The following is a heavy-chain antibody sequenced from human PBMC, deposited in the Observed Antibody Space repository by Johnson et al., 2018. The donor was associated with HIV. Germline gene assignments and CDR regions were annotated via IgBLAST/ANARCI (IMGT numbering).Heavy chain of an antibody. CDR2: ISYDGSNK. V-gene: IGHV3-30*03. Sequence: QVQLVESGGGVVQPGRSLRLSCVASGFTFSSYGMHWVRQAPGKGLEWVAVISYDGSNKYYADSVKGRFTISRDNSKNTLYLQMNSLKTEDTAVYYCTTAVRGRVGPPVWGQGTMVTVSS. CDR3: TTAVRGRVGPPV. D-gene: IGHD3-16*01. CDR1: GFTFSSYG. J-gene: IGHJ3*01.